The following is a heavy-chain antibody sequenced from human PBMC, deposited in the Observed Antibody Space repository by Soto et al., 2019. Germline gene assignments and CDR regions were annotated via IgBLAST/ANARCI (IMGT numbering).Heavy chain of an antibody. D-gene: IGHD1-7*01. CDR3: ARDRLPDNWKYVCDY. Sequence: ASVKVSCKASGYTFTSYGISWVRQAPGQGLEWMGWISAYNGNTNYAQKLQGRVTMTTDTSTSTAYMELRSLRSDDTAVYYCARDRLPDNWKYVCDYWGQGTRGTVSS. J-gene: IGHJ4*02. V-gene: IGHV1-18*04. CDR2: ISAYNGNT. CDR1: GYTFTSYG.